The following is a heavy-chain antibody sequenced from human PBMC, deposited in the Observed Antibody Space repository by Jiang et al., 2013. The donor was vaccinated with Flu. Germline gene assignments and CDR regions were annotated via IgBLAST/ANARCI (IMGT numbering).Heavy chain of an antibody. J-gene: IGHJ4*02. V-gene: IGHV1-18*01. CDR2: ISPFHGDT. CDR1: GYPFTTFG. Sequence: SGAEVKKPGASVKVSCKASGYPFTTFGVSWVRQAPGQGLEWMGWISPFHGDTNYAQNLQGRVTMTTNTSTNTAYMDLRSLRSDDTAVYYCARFDFWSGYHSPSDYWGQGTLVTVSS. CDR3: ARFDFWSGYHSPSDY. D-gene: IGHD3-3*01.